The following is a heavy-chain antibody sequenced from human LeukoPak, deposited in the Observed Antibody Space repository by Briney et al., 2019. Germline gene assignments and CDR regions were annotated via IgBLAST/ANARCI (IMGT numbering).Heavy chain of an antibody. CDR1: GGSISSLGYY. CDR3: VSFSDDFWSGAVGSDA. V-gene: IGHV4-31*03. Sequence: SETLSLTCTVSGGSISSLGYYWSWIRQHPGKGLEWVGYIGDSGSTYYNSSLKSRITISIDTSKNQFSLDLSSVTAADPAVYYCVSFSDDFWSGAVGSDAWGQGILVPVSS. CDR2: IGDSGST. D-gene: IGHD3-3*01. J-gene: IGHJ5*02.